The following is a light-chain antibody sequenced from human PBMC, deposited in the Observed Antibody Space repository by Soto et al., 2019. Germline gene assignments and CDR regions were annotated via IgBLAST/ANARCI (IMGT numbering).Light chain of an antibody. CDR3: QQYGSSGA. CDR1: QSVSSSY. J-gene: IGKJ4*01. Sequence: EIVLTQSPGTLSLSPGERATLSCRASQSVSSSYLAWYQQKPGQAPRLLIYGASSRATGIPDRFSGSGSGTDFTLTISRLEADDFAVYYCQQYGSSGAFGGGTKVEIK. CDR2: GAS. V-gene: IGKV3-20*01.